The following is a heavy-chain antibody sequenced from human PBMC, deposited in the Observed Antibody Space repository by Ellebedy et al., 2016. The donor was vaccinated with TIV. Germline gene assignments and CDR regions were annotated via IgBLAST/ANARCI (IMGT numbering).Heavy chain of an antibody. D-gene: IGHD3-10*01. CDR3: ARRTVVRWFGRDHFFDY. Sequence: GESLKISCKASGYSFNIYWIVWVRQVPGQGLEWMGVIYPGISDKRYNPAFQGQVTISADKSTTTAYLQWSSLRASDTAMYDCARRTVVRWFGRDHFFDYWGQGTLVTVSS. CDR2: IYPGISDK. CDR1: GYSFNIYW. J-gene: IGHJ4*02. V-gene: IGHV5-51*01.